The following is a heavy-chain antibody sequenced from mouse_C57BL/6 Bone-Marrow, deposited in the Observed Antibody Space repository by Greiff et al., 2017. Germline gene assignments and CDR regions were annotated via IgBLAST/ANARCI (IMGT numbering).Heavy chain of an antibody. Sequence: QVQLQQPGAELVKPGASVKLSCKASGYTFTSYWMNWVKQRPGQGLEWIGMIHPNSGSTNYNEKFKSKATLTVDKSSSTAYMQLSSLTSEDSAVYYCARRGGNYFGFAYWGQGTLVTVSA. CDR2: IHPNSGST. CDR3: ARRGGNYFGFAY. CDR1: GYTFTSYW. D-gene: IGHD2-1*01. J-gene: IGHJ3*01. V-gene: IGHV1-64*01.